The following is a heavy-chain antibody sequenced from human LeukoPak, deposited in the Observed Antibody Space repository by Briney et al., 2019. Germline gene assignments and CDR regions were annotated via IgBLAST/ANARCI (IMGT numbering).Heavy chain of an antibody. CDR1: GYTFTGYY. D-gene: IGHD2-2*01. V-gene: IGHV1-2*02. CDR2: INPNSGGT. Sequence: GASVKVSCKASGYTFTGYYMHWVRQAPGQGLEWMGWINPNSGGTNYAQKFQGRVTMTRDTSISTAYMELSRLRSDDTAVYYCARDHCSSTSCPHPHYYYGMDVWGQGTTVTVS. CDR3: ARDHCSSTSCPHPHYYYGMDV. J-gene: IGHJ6*02.